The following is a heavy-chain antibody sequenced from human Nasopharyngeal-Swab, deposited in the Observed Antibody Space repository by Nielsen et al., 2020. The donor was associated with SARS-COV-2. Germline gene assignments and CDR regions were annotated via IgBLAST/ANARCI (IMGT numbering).Heavy chain of an antibody. CDR1: GFTFSDYY. CDR3: ARTGRYDSSGYYPPFDY. CDR2: ISSSGSTI. V-gene: IGHV3-11*01. D-gene: IGHD3-22*01. J-gene: IGHJ4*02. Sequence: GESLKISCAASGFTFSDYYMSWIRQAPGKGLEWVSYISSSGSTIYYADSVKGRFTISRDKAKNSLYLQMNSLRAEDTAVYYCARTGRYDSSGYYPPFDYWGQGTLVTVSS.